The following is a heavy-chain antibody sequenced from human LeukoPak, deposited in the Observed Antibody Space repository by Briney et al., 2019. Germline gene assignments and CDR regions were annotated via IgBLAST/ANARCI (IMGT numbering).Heavy chain of an antibody. CDR2: ISSSSSTI. J-gene: IGHJ6*02. V-gene: IGHV3-48*03. D-gene: IGHD5-24*01. Sequence: GGSLRLSCAASGFTFSSYEMNWVRQAPGKGLEWVSYISSSSSTIYYADSVKGRFTISRDNAKNSLYLQMNSLRAEDTAVYYCARDSLRWLQVTETYYYYGMDVWGQGTTVTVSS. CDR1: GFTFSSYE. CDR3: ARDSLRWLQVTETYYYYGMDV.